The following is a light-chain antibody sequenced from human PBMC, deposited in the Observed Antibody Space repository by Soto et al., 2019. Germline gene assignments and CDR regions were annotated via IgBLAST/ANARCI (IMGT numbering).Light chain of an antibody. CDR2: WAS. V-gene: IGKV4-1*01. CDR1: QSVLYSSNNKNY. J-gene: IGKJ5*01. CDR3: QQYDSTPS. Sequence: DIVMTQSPDSLAVSLGERATINCKSSQSVLYSSNNKNYLAWYQQKPGQPPKLLIYWASTRESGVPDRFSGSGSGTDFTLTISSLQTEDVAVYYCQQYDSTPSCGQGTRLEIK.